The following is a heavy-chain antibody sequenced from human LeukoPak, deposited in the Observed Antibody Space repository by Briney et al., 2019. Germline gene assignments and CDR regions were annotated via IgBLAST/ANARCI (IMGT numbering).Heavy chain of an antibody. CDR3: VRDGNDGLNDWEY. CDR1: GFIFTDYW. D-gene: IGHD1-1*01. CDR2: TNKDGSEK. J-gene: IGHJ1*01. Sequence: GGSLRLSCEAPGFIFTDYWMTWARQAPGKGLEWVANTNKDGSEKWYVDSVKGRFTISRDNAKNSLYLQMNSLKAGDTALYYCVRDGNDGLNDWEYWGQGALVTVSS. V-gene: IGHV3-7*03.